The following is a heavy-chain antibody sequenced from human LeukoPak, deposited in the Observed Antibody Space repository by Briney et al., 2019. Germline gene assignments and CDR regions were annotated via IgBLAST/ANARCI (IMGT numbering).Heavy chain of an antibody. CDR2: INPSGGSR. CDR1: GYTFTSYY. J-gene: IGHJ3*02. CDR3: AKEEGGSSGLPDI. Sequence: RASVTVSCKASGYTFTSYYMHWVRQAPGQGLEWMGIINPSGGSRIYAQKFHGRVTMTRDMSTSTVYMELSSLRSEGTAVYYCAKEEGGSSGLPDIWGQGTMVTVSS. D-gene: IGHD6-19*01. V-gene: IGHV1-46*01.